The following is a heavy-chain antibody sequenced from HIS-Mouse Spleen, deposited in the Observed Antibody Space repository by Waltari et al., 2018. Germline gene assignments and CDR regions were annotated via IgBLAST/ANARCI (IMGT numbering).Heavy chain of an antibody. CDR1: GRPISSSSYS. D-gene: IGHD6-13*01. Sequence: QLQLQESGPGLVQPSETLSLTCPVPGRPISSSSYSCGWNRQPPGKGLGWIGSIAYSGSTYYNPSLKSRVTISVDTSKNQFSLKLSSVTAADTAVYYCAREIPYSSSWYDWYFDLWGRGTLVTVSS. CDR3: AREIPYSSSWYDWYFDL. V-gene: IGHV4-39*07. CDR2: IAYSGST. J-gene: IGHJ2*01.